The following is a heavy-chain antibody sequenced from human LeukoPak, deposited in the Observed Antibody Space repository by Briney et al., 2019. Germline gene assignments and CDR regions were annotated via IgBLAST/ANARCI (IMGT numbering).Heavy chain of an antibody. CDR1: GFTFGTYT. CDR3: ARDQPDTAFDY. V-gene: IGHV3-21*01. D-gene: IGHD5-18*01. J-gene: IGHJ4*02. CDR2: ISISSTYR. Sequence: GGSLRLSCAASGFTFGTYTMNWVRQAPGKGLEWVSSISISSTYRYYADSVKGRFTMSRDNAKNSLFLQMNSLRAEDTAVYYCARDQPDTAFDYWGQGTLVPSPQ.